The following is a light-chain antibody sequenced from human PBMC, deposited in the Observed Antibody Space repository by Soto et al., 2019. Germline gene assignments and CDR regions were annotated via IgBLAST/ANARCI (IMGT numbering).Light chain of an antibody. J-gene: IGKJ1*01. Sequence: DIQMTQSPSTLSASVGDRVTITCRASQSVSGWLAWYQQKPGKAPKLLIYDASNLESGVPSRFSGSGSGTEFTLTISNLQPDDFASYYCQQYKSYSWTFGHGTKVDIK. CDR1: QSVSGW. CDR3: QQYKSYSWT. CDR2: DAS. V-gene: IGKV1-5*01.